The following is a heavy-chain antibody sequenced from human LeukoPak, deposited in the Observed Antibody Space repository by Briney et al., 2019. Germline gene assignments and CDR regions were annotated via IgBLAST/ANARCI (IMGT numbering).Heavy chain of an antibody. D-gene: IGHD6-19*01. CDR1: GFTVSSNS. V-gene: IGHV3-53*01. J-gene: IGHJ3*02. CDR3: ASETSGRLSDAFDI. Sequence: GGSLRLSCTVSGFTVSSNSMSWVRQAPGKGLEWVSFIYSDNTHYSDSVKGRFTISRDNSKNTLYLQMNSLRAEDTAVYYCASETSGRLSDAFDIWGQGTMVTVSS. CDR2: IYSDNT.